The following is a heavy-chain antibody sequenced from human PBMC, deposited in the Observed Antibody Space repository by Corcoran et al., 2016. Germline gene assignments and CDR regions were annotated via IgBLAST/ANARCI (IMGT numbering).Heavy chain of an antibody. CDR2: IIPIFGTT. CDR3: ARGSPYYDFWSGYRHYGMDV. V-gene: IGHV1-69*01. Sequence: QVQLVQSGAEVKKPGSSVKVSCKASGGTFSSYAISWVRQAPGQGLEWMGGIIPIFGTTNYAQKFQGRVTIIADESTSTAYMELSRLRSEDTAVYYCARGSPYYDFWSGYRHYGMDVWGQGTTVTVSS. CDR1: GGTFSSYA. D-gene: IGHD3-3*01. J-gene: IGHJ6*02.